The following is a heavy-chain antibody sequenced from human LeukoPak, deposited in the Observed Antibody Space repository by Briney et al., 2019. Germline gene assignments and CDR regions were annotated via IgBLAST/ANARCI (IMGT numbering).Heavy chain of an antibody. Sequence: SETLSLTCTVSGGSISSYYWSWIRQPPGKGLEWIGYIYYSGSTNYNPSLKSRVSISVDTSKNQFSLKLSSVTAADTAVYYCARDGVRSRWFDPWGQGTLVTVSS. D-gene: IGHD1-26*01. CDR1: GGSISSYY. CDR3: ARDGVRSRWFDP. J-gene: IGHJ5*02. V-gene: IGHV4-59*12. CDR2: IYYSGST.